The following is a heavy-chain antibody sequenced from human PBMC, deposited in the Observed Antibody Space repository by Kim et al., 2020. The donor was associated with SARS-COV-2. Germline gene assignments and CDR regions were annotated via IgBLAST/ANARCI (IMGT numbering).Heavy chain of an antibody. CDR2: ISSSSSTI. CDR1: GFTFSSYS. J-gene: IGHJ6*02. D-gene: IGHD4-17*01. V-gene: IGHV3-48*02. CDR3: ARAHRRGTVTTSSFYYYYYYGMDV. Sequence: GGSLRLSCAASGFTFSSYSMNWVRQAPGKGLEWVSYISSSSSTIYYADSVKGRFTISRDNAKNSLYLQMNSLRDEDTAVYYCARAHRRGTVTTSSFYYYYYYGMDVWGQGTTVTVSS.